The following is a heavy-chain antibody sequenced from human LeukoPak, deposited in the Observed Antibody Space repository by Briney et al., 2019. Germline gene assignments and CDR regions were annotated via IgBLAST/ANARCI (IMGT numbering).Heavy chain of an antibody. CDR3: ASAYSSSWYYFDY. CDR1: GYSFTIYW. Sequence: KPGESLKISCKGFGYSFTIYWIGWVRQMPGKGLEWMGIIYPGDSDTRYSPSFQGQVTISADKSISTAYLQWSSLKASDTAMYNCASAYSSSWYYFDYWGQGTLVTVSS. J-gene: IGHJ4*02. V-gene: IGHV5-51*01. D-gene: IGHD6-13*01. CDR2: IYPGDSDT.